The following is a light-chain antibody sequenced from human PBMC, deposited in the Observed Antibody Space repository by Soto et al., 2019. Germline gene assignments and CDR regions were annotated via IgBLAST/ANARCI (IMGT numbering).Light chain of an antibody. CDR3: QHYGSSAYT. Sequence: EFVLTQSPGTLSLSPGERATLSCRAIQSVRSNYLAWYQQKPGQSPRLLIYGASNRATGIPDRFSGSGSGTDFTLTISRLEPEDFAVFYCQHYGSSAYTFGQGTTLEIK. CDR2: GAS. CDR1: QSVRSNY. J-gene: IGKJ2*01. V-gene: IGKV3-20*01.